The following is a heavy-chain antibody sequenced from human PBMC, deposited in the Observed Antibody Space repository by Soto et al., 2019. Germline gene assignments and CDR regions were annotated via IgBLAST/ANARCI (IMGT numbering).Heavy chain of an antibody. J-gene: IGHJ5*02. CDR3: AREGHTLNWFDP. V-gene: IGHV3-48*01. CDR1: GFTFSTYS. CDR2: ITKSSKTI. D-gene: IGHD2-15*01. Sequence: GGSLRLSCAASGFTFSTYSMNWVRQAPGKGLEWISYITKSSKTIYYADSVKGRFTISRDNAKNSLYLQMNSLRAEDTAVYYCAREGHTLNWFDPWGQGTLVTVSS.